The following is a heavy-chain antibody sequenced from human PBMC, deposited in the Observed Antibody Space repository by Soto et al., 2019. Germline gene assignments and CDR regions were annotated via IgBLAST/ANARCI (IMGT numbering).Heavy chain of an antibody. V-gene: IGHV1-18*01. J-gene: IGHJ4*02. CDR3: ARDPYRYDSSGQKRNDY. CDR1: GYTFTSYG. D-gene: IGHD3-22*01. Sequence: ASVKVSCKASGYTFTSYGISWVRQAPGQGLEWMGWISAYNGNTNYAQKLQGRVTMTTDTSTSKAYMELRSLRSDDTAVYYCARDPYRYDSSGQKRNDYWGQGTLVTVSS. CDR2: ISAYNGNT.